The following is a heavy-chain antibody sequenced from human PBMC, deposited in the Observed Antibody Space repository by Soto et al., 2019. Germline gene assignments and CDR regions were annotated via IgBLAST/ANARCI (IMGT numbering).Heavy chain of an antibody. V-gene: IGHV3-9*01. CDR1: GFTFDDYA. CDR2: ISWNSGSI. Sequence: EVQLVESGGGLVQPGRSLRLSCAASGFTFDDYAMHWVRQAPGKGLEWVSGISWNSGSIGYADSVKGRFTISRDNAKNSLYLQMTSLRAEDTALYYCAKGPAVDVCGSFDLWGRGTLVTVSS. J-gene: IGHJ2*01. D-gene: IGHD2-2*01. CDR3: AKGPAVDVCGSFDL.